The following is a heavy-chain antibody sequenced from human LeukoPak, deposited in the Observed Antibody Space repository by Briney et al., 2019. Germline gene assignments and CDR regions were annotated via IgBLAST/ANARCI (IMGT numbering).Heavy chain of an antibody. D-gene: IGHD3-22*01. CDR1: GLIFNNYG. Sequence: PGGSLRLSCAASGLIFNNYGLIWVRQAPGKGLQWVSAISNDGGGTTYADFVKGRFTISRDNSKNTLFLQMSSLRAEDTALYYCAKGGSGYFADLWGQGTLVTVSS. J-gene: IGHJ5*02. V-gene: IGHV3-23*01. CDR2: ISNDGGGT. CDR3: AKGGSGYFADL.